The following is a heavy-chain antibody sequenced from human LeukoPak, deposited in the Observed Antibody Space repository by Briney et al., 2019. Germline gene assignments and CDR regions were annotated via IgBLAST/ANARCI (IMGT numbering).Heavy chain of an antibody. D-gene: IGHD2-15*01. CDR3: ARFSGPYYYYGMDV. Sequence: GGSLRLSCAASGFTFSSYWMSWVRQAPGKGLEWVANIKQDGSEKYYVDSVKGRFTISRDNAKNSLYLQMNSLRAEDTAVYYCARFSGPYYYYGMDVWGQGTTVTVSS. V-gene: IGHV3-7*01. J-gene: IGHJ6*02. CDR2: IKQDGSEK. CDR1: GFTFSSYW.